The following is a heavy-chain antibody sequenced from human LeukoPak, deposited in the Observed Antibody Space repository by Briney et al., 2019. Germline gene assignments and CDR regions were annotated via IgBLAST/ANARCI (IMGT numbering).Heavy chain of an antibody. CDR1: GFTFSNNW. CDR2: IKRDGSEK. Sequence: GGSLRLSCAASGFTFSNNWMGWVRQAPGKGLEWVANIKRDGSEKYYVDSVKGRFTISRDNTKNSLYLQMNSLRADDTAIYYCARDDFSGSYCDWGQGTLVTVSS. CDR3: ARDDFSGSYCD. V-gene: IGHV3-7*01. D-gene: IGHD1-26*01. J-gene: IGHJ4*02.